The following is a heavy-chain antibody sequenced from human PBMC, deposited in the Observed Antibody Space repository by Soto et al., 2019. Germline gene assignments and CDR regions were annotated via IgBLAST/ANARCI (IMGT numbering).Heavy chain of an antibody. Sequence: SVILSLTCAVDDGSFSGYYWSCIRQPPGKGLEWIGEINHSGSTNYNPSLKSRVTISVDTSKNQFSLKLSSVTAADTAVYYCARGPAHWYYGSGSYSGKLDYWGQGTLVTVSS. CDR1: DGSFSGYY. D-gene: IGHD3-10*01. CDR3: ARGPAHWYYGSGSYSGKLDY. CDR2: INHSGST. J-gene: IGHJ4*02. V-gene: IGHV4-34*01.